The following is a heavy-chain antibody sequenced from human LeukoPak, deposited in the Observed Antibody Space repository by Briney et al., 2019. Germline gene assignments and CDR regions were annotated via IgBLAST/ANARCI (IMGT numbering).Heavy chain of an antibody. Sequence: ASVKVSCKASGYTFTDYYMHWVRQAPGQGLEWMGWINPNSGGTNYAQKFQGRVTMTRDTSISTAYMELSRLRSDDTAVYYCARKPSQWLVPKPFDYWGQGTLVTVSS. V-gene: IGHV1-2*02. CDR1: GYTFTDYY. CDR3: ARKPSQWLVPKPFDY. J-gene: IGHJ4*02. CDR2: INPNSGGT. D-gene: IGHD6-19*01.